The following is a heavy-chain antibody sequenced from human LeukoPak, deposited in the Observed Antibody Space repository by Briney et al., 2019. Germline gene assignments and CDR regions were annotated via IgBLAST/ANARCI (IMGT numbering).Heavy chain of an antibody. D-gene: IGHD3-22*01. CDR3: ARYAPYYYDGSDYYLDH. CDR1: GFTFSSYW. V-gene: IGHV3-7*01. Sequence: GGSLRLSCAASGFTFSSYWMSWVRQAPGKGLDWVAKIKEDGSDKYYVGSVKGRFTISRDNVKNLLYLHMNNLRVEDTAVYYCARYAPYYYDGSDYYLDHWGQGTLVTVSS. J-gene: IGHJ4*02. CDR2: IKEDGSDK.